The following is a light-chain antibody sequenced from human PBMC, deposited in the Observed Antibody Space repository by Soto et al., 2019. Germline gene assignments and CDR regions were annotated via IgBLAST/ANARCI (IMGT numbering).Light chain of an antibody. J-gene: IGKJ1*01. CDR3: QQYSSFPRT. CDR2: DAS. Sequence: DIQMTQSPSTLSASVGDRVTITCRASQSIRSWLAWYQQKPGKAPNLLISDASSLESGVPSRFSGRGSGTEFTIAVSGLQPDDFATYYCQQYSSFPRTCGQGTKVEIK. V-gene: IGKV1-5*01. CDR1: QSIRSW.